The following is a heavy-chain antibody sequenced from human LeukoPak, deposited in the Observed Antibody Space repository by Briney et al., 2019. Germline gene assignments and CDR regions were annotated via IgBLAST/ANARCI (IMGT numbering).Heavy chain of an antibody. Sequence: GASVKVSCKASGYTFTGYNIHWVRQAPGQGLEWMGWIYPNSGGTNYAQKFQGRVTMTRDTSISTAYMQLSRLRSDDTAVYYCATNYYDSSGLYFDAFHIWGQGTMVTVSS. CDR2: IYPNSGGT. J-gene: IGHJ3*02. V-gene: IGHV1-2*02. CDR1: GYTFTGYN. CDR3: ATNYYDSSGLYFDAFHI. D-gene: IGHD3-22*01.